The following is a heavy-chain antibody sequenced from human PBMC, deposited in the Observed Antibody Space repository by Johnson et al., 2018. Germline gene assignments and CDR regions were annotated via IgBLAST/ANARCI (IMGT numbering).Heavy chain of an antibody. CDR2: IWYDGSNK. CDR3: ARDSGDYYFDY. Sequence: QVQLQESGGGLVKPGGSLRLSCAASGFTFRTYGMHWVSQAPGKGPEWVAVIWYDGSNKYYEDSVKGRFTISKDNSKNTLYLQMNSLRAEDTAGYYCARDSGDYYFDYWGQGTLVTVSS. J-gene: IGHJ4*02. D-gene: IGHD3-10*01. V-gene: IGHV3-33*08. CDR1: GFTFRTYG.